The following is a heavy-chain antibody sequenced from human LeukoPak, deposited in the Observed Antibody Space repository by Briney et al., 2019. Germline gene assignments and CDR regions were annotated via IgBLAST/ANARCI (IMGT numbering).Heavy chain of an antibody. V-gene: IGHV3-23*01. CDR3: AKVPSSGYYYVPFDY. Sequence: GGSLRLSCAASGFTFSSYAMSWVRQAPGKGLEWVSTISGNGGNTYYADSVKGRFTISRDNSKNTLYLQMNSLRAEDTAVYYCAKVPSSGYYYVPFDYWGQGTLVTVSS. CDR2: ISGNGGNT. J-gene: IGHJ4*02. D-gene: IGHD3-22*01. CDR1: GFTFSSYA.